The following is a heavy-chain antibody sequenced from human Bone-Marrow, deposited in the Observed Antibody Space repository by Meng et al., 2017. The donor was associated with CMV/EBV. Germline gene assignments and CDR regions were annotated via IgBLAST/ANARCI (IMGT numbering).Heavy chain of an antibody. Sequence: GESLKISCAASGFTFGTYAMSWVRQAPGKGLEWVSGIIGSGVTTYYADSVKGRFTISRDNSKNTLYLQMNSLRAEDTAVYYCASWKVARQYYYYYYGMDVWGQGTTVTVSS. J-gene: IGHJ6*02. D-gene: IGHD5-12*01. CDR1: GFTFGTYA. CDR2: IIGSGVTT. V-gene: IGHV3-23*01. CDR3: ASWKVARQYYYYYYGMDV.